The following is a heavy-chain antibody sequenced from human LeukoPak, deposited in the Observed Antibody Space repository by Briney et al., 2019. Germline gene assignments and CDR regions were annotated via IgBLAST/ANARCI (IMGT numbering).Heavy chain of an antibody. V-gene: IGHV4-39*01. D-gene: IGHD2-21*01. Sequence: SETLSLTCTVSGDSISSSSNYWGWIRQPPGKGLEWIGSIYYSGKTYYNPSLKSRVTISVDPSKNQFSLKLSSVTAADTAVYYCARRRQDWNYYYYGMDVWGQGTTVTVSS. CDR1: GDSISSSSNY. CDR2: IYYSGKT. CDR3: ARRRQDWNYYYYGMDV. J-gene: IGHJ6*02.